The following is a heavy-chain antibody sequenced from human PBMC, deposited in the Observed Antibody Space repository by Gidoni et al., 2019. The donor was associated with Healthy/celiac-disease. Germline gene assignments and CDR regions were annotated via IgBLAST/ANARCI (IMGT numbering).Heavy chain of an antibody. J-gene: IGHJ4*02. Sequence: QVQPVQSGAEVNKPGSSVKVSCKASGATFRRYAISWVRQAPGQGLEWMGGIIPIFGTANYAQKFQGRVTITADESTSTAYMELSSLRSEDTAVYYCAREERVGATTGNDWFDYWGQGTLVTVSS. D-gene: IGHD1-26*01. CDR2: IIPIFGTA. CDR1: GATFRRYA. V-gene: IGHV1-69*01. CDR3: AREERVGATTGNDWFDY.